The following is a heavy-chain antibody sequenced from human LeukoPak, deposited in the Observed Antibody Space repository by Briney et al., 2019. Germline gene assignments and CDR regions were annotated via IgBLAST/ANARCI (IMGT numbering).Heavy chain of an antibody. CDR2: IWYDGSNK. CDR1: GFTFSSYG. Sequence: GGSLRLSCAASGFTFSSYGMHWVRQAPGKGLEWVALIWYDGSNKYYTDSVKGRLTISRDNSKNTLYLQMNSLRAEDTGVYFCAKYFYGEKDFRPGRRYFDFWGQGTLVTVSS. J-gene: IGHJ4*02. D-gene: IGHD3-10*01. CDR3: AKYFYGEKDFRPGRRYFDF. V-gene: IGHV3-33*06.